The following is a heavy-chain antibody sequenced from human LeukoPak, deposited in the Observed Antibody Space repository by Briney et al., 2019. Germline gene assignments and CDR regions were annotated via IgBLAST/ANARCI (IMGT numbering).Heavy chain of an antibody. D-gene: IGHD3-10*01. CDR2: ISYDGSNK. CDR1: GFTFGDYV. Sequence: GGSLRLSCTASGFTFGDYVMSWVRQAPGKGLEWVAVISYDGSNKYYADSVKGRFTISRDNSKNTLYLQMNSLRAEDTAVYYCAVGSGSFDYWGQGTLVTVSS. J-gene: IGHJ4*02. CDR3: AVGSGSFDY. V-gene: IGHV3-30*03.